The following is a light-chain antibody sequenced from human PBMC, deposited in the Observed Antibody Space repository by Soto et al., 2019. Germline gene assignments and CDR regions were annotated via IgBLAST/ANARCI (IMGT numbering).Light chain of an antibody. CDR1: QRVSSGY. J-gene: IGKJ5*01. Sequence: EIVLTQSPGTLSLSPGERATLSCRASQRVSSGYLAWYQQKPGQAPRLLIYGASNRATDIPDRFSGRGSGTDFTLTISRLEPEDFAVYYCQQYGSSPPSSTFGQGTRLETK. CDR3: QQYGSSPPSST. CDR2: GAS. V-gene: IGKV3-20*01.